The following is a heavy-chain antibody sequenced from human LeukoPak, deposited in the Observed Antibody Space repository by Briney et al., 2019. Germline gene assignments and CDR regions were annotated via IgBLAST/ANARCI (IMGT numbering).Heavy chain of an antibody. J-gene: IGHJ3*02. Sequence: QSGVSLRLSCAASGFTFSSYATSWVRQAPGKGLEWVSAISGSGGSTYYADSVKGRFTISRDNSKNTLYLQMNSLRAEDTAVYYCAKNDPYGSGSYYSAFDIWGQGTMVTVSS. CDR1: GFTFSSYA. CDR3: AKNDPYGSGSYYSAFDI. CDR2: ISGSGGST. V-gene: IGHV3-23*01. D-gene: IGHD3-10*01.